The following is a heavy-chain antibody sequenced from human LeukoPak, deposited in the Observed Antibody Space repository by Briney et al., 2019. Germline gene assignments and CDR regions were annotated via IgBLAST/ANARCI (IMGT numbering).Heavy chain of an antibody. Sequence: GASVKVSCKASGYTFTSYGISWVRQAPGQGLEWMGWISAYNGNTNYAQKFQGRVTITTDESTSTAYMELSSLRSEDTAVYYCASSDYDSSGYYYPYCFDYWGQGTLVTVSS. CDR2: ISAYNGNT. J-gene: IGHJ4*02. CDR3: ASSDYDSSGYYYPYCFDY. CDR1: GYTFTSYG. V-gene: IGHV1-18*01. D-gene: IGHD3-22*01.